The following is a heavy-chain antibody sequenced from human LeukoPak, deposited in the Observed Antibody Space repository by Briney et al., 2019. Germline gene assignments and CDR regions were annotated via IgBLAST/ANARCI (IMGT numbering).Heavy chain of an antibody. CDR3: ARGSKVLVAATYD. J-gene: IGHJ4*02. Sequence: ASVTVSCKASGGTFTSYAISWVRQAPGQGLELMGGIIPIFGTANYAQEFQGRVTITTDESTSTAYMELSSLRSEDTAVYYCARGSKVLVAATYDWGQGTLVTVSS. D-gene: IGHD2-15*01. CDR2: IIPIFGTA. V-gene: IGHV1-69*05. CDR1: GGTFTSYA.